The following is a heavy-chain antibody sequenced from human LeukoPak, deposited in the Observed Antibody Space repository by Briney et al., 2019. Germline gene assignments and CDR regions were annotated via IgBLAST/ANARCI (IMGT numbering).Heavy chain of an antibody. CDR1: GFTFNNYE. CDR3: ARDRGIVGAVEYFDY. CDR2: ISSSGSTI. J-gene: IGHJ4*02. D-gene: IGHD1-26*01. V-gene: IGHV3-48*03. Sequence: GGSLGLSCAASGFTFNNYEMNWVRQAPGKGLEWVSYISSSGSTIYYADSVKGRFTISRDNAKNSLYLQMNSLRAEDTAVYYCARDRGIVGAVEYFDYWGQGTLVTVSS.